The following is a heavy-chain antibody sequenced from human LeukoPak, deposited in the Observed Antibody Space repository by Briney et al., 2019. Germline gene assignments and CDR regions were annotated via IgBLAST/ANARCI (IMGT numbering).Heavy chain of an antibody. V-gene: IGHV4-39*02. CDR3: ARRAAAAGTIPEYYFDY. Sequence: SETLSLTCTVFGGSISSHHWGWIRQPPGKGLEWIGTIFYTGNTYYSPSLKTRVTMSVATSKNHFSPNLSSVTAADTAFYYCARRAAAAGTIPEYYFDYWGQGTLVTVSS. D-gene: IGHD6-13*01. CDR1: GGSISSHH. CDR2: IFYTGNT. J-gene: IGHJ4*02.